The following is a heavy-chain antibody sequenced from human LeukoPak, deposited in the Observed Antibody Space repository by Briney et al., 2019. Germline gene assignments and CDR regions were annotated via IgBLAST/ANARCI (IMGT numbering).Heavy chain of an antibody. CDR3: AGGYCSGGSCYSVENWFDP. CDR2: INPSSGGT. J-gene: IGHJ5*02. V-gene: IGHV1-2*06. Sequence: ASVKVSCKASGYTFTKYYMFWVRQAPGQGLEWMGRINPSSGGTDYAQKFQGRVTMTRDTSISTAYMELSRLRSDDTAMYYCAGGYCSGGSCYSVENWFDPWGQGTLVTVSS. D-gene: IGHD2-15*01. CDR1: GYTFTKYY.